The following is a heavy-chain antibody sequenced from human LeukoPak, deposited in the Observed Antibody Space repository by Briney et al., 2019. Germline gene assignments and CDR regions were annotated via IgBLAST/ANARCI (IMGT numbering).Heavy chain of an antibody. CDR2: IDPSDSDT. D-gene: IGHD3-22*01. CDR3: ATTSPYYYDSSGYSNWFDP. CDR1: GSTFTTYW. J-gene: IGHJ5*02. Sequence: GESLKISGQPPGSTFTTYWISGARQLPGKGLEWMGRIDPSDSDTKYSPSFQGHVSISADKSISTASLHCTSLTPSPTAMYYCATTSPYYYDSSGYSNWFDPCGQGTLVSVSS. V-gene: IGHV5-10-1*01.